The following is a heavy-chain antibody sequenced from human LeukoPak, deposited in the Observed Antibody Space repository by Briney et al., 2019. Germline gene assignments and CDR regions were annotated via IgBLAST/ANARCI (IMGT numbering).Heavy chain of an antibody. V-gene: IGHV3-23*01. CDR1: GFTFSSYA. CDR3: TKRIDGAGSYYIDF. J-gene: IGHJ4*02. Sequence: GGSLRLSCVTSGFTFSSYAMTWVRQAPGKGPEWVATISGRGSSTYYADSVKGRFTISRDNSRNTLYLQMNSLRAEDTAVYYCTKRIDGAGSYYIDFWGQGTVVTVSS. CDR2: ISGRGSST. D-gene: IGHD3-10*01.